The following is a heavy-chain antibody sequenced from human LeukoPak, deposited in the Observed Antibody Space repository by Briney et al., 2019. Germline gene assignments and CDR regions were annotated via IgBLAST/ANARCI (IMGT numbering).Heavy chain of an antibody. Sequence: ASVQVSCKASGYTFTGYYMHWVRPAPGKGLAWMGWINPNSGGTNYAQKFQGRVTMTRDTSISTAYMELSRLRSDDTAVYYCASAPYVWGIDYWGQGALVTVSS. V-gene: IGHV1-2*02. CDR1: GYTFTGYY. D-gene: IGHD3-16*01. J-gene: IGHJ4*02. CDR3: ASAPYVWGIDY. CDR2: INPNSGGT.